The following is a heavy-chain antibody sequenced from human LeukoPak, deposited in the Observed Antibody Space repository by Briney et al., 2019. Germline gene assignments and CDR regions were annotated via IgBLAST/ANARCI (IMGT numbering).Heavy chain of an antibody. D-gene: IGHD2-2*01. CDR1: GFTFSSYA. CDR2: ISGSGGST. V-gene: IGHV3-23*01. Sequence: PGGSLRLSCAASGFTFSSYAMSWVRQAPGKGLEWVSAISGSGGSTYYADSVKGRFTISRDNSKNTLYLQMNSLRAEDTDVYYCAKDALLSRSTYQLLFSDIWGQGTMVTVSS. J-gene: IGHJ3*02. CDR3: AKDALLSRSTYQLLFSDI.